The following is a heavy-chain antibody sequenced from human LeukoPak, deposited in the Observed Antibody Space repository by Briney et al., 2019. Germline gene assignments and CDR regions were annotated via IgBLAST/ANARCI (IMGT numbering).Heavy chain of an antibody. CDR1: GFTLSSYE. CDR2: IDYSGGST. D-gene: IGHD1-26*01. J-gene: IGHJ4*02. V-gene: IGHV3-23*01. Sequence: GGSLRLSCTASGFTLSSYEMSWIRQAPGKGLEWVSSIDYSGGSTHYADSVMGRFTISRDNSKNTLYLQLNSLSADDTAVYYCARGPTNFDYWGQGTLVTVSS. CDR3: ARGPTNFDY.